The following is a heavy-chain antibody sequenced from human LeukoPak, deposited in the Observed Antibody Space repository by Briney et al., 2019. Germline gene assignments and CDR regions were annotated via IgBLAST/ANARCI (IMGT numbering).Heavy chain of an antibody. CDR3: ARGSQRYYGDYLRDFDY. Sequence: SETLSLPCAVYGGSFSGYYWSWIRQPPGKGLEWIGYIYYSGSTNYNPSLKSRVTISVDTSKNQFSLKLSSVTAADTAVYYCARGSQRYYGDYLRDFDYWGQGTLVTVSS. CDR2: IYYSGST. CDR1: GGSFSGYY. J-gene: IGHJ4*02. V-gene: IGHV4-59*01. D-gene: IGHD4-17*01.